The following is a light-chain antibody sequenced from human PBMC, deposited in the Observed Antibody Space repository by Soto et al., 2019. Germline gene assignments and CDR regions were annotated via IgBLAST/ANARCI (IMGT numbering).Light chain of an antibody. CDR2: GAS. CDR3: QQYNNGPRT. Sequence: EIVMTQSPATLSVSPGERATLSCRASQSVSSNLAWYQQKPGQAPRLLIYGASTRATGIPARFSGSRSGTEFTLTISSLQSEDFAVSYCQQYNNGPRTFGQGTKVEIK. J-gene: IGKJ1*01. V-gene: IGKV3-15*01. CDR1: QSVSSN.